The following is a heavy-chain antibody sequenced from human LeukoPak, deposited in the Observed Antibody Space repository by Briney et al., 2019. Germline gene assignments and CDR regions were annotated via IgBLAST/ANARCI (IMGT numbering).Heavy chain of an antibody. CDR3: TRYTQFGVPSHYYYYMDV. CDR2: IRSKANSYAT. D-gene: IGHD3-3*01. CDR1: GFTFSGSA. Sequence: GGSLRLSCAASGFTFSGSAMHWVRQASGKGLEWVGRIRSKANSYATAYAASVKGRFTISRDDSKNTAYLQMNSLKTEDTAVYYCTRYTQFGVPSHYYYYMDVWGKGTTVTVSS. V-gene: IGHV3-73*01. J-gene: IGHJ6*03.